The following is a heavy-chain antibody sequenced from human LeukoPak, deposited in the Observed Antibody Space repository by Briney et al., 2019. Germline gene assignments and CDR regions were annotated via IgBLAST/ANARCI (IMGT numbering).Heavy chain of an antibody. J-gene: IGHJ5*02. Sequence: GGSVRLSCAASGFSFSSFAMTWVRQTPGKGLEWVSSISCGHYSTHKTDSVKGRFTISRDNYKKTLSLQMNSLRADDTGIYFCTKDPNGDYIGAFDPWGQGTLVTVSS. D-gene: IGHD4-17*01. CDR3: TKDPNGDYIGAFDP. V-gene: IGHV3-23*01. CDR2: ISCGHYST. CDR1: GFSFSSFA.